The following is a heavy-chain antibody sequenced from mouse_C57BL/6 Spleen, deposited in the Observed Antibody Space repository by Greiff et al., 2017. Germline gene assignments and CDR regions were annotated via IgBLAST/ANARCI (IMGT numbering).Heavy chain of an antibody. CDR2: IDPSDSYP. CDR3: ARGYYGSSWYFDV. Sequence: VQLQQPGAELVMPGASVKLSCKASGYTFTSYWMHWVKQRPGQGLEWIGEIDPSDSYPNYNQKFKGKSTLTVDKSSITAYMQLSSLTSEDSAVYYCARGYYGSSWYFDVWGTGTTVTVSS. CDR1: GYTFTSYW. V-gene: IGHV1-69*01. J-gene: IGHJ1*03. D-gene: IGHD1-1*01.